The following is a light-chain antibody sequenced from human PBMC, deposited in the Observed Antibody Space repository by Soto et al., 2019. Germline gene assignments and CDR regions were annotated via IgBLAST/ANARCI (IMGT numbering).Light chain of an antibody. CDR3: QKYNSAPLT. V-gene: IGKV1-27*01. J-gene: IGKJ4*01. CDR2: TAS. Sequence: DIQMTQSPSSLSASVGDRVTITCRASQGISNSLAWCQQKPGKVPKLLIYTASTLQSGVPSRFSGRGFGTDFPLTITSLQPEDVATYYCQKYNSAPLTFGGGTKVEIK. CDR1: QGISNS.